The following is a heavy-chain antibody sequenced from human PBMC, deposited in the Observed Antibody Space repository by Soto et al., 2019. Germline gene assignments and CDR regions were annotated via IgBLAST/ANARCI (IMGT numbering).Heavy chain of an antibody. D-gene: IGHD2-21*02. CDR1: GFTFSNYG. CDR3: AKGYCGGDCDRWPDGIYGMDV. CDR2: IRGSGAKS. V-gene: IGHV3-23*01. Sequence: GGSLRLSCAASGFTFSNYGMSWVRQAPGKGLEWVSGIRGSGAKSYHADSVKDRFTISRDNSKNTLYLQMNSLRAEDTAIYYCAKGYCGGDCDRWPDGIYGMDVWGQGTTVTVS. J-gene: IGHJ6*02.